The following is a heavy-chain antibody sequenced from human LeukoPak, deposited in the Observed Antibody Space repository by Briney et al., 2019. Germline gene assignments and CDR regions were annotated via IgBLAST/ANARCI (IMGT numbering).Heavy chain of an antibody. CDR1: GGSISSYY. V-gene: IGHV4-59*08. J-gene: IGHJ5*02. CDR3: ARCTGGGWFDP. Sequence: PSETLSLTCTVSGGSISSYYWSWIRQPPGKGLEWIGYIYYSGSTNYNPSLKSRVTISVDTSKNQFSLKLSSVTAADTAVYYCARCTGGGWFDPWGQGTLVTVSS. D-gene: IGHD3-10*02. CDR2: IYYSGST.